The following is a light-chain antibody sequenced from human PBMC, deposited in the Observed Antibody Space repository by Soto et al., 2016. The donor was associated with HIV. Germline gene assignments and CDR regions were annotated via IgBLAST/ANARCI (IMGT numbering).Light chain of an antibody. CDR1: QGIKNE. CDR3: LQDYNYPYT. V-gene: IGKV1-6*01. J-gene: IGKJ2*01. Sequence: AIQVTQSPSSLSASVGDRVTITCRASQGIKNELGWYQQKPGEAPKLLIYAASSLGGGVPSRFSGSGSGTDFTLTISGLQPEDSASYFCLQDYNYPYTFGQGTKLEIK. CDR2: AAS.